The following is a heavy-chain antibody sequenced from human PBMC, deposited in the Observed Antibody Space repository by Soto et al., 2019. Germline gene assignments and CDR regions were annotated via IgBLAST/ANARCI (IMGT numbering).Heavy chain of an antibody. CDR3: ARLPLIAAAGIPYFDY. Sequence: GESLKISCKGSGYSFTSYWIGWVRQMPGKGLEWMGIIYPGDSDTRYSPSFQGQVTISADKSISTAYLQWSSLKASDTAMYYCARLPLIAAAGIPYFDYWGQGTLVIVSS. D-gene: IGHD6-13*01. V-gene: IGHV5-51*01. J-gene: IGHJ4*02. CDR1: GYSFTSYW. CDR2: IYPGDSDT.